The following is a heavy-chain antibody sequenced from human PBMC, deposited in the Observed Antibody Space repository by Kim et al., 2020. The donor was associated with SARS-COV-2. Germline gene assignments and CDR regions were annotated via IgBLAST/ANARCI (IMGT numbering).Heavy chain of an antibody. CDR1: EFTVSSNY. V-gene: IGHV3-53*01. Sequence: GGSLRLSCAASEFTVSSNYMSWVRQAPGKGLEWVSVIYSGGSTYYADSVKGRFTISSDNSKNTLYLQMNSLRAEDTAVYYCARDKERDYYGMDVWGQGTTVTVSS. CDR2: IYSGGST. J-gene: IGHJ6*02. CDR3: ARDKERDYYGMDV.